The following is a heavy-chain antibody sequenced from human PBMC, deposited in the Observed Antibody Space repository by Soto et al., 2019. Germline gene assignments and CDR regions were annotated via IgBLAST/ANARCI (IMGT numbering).Heavy chain of an antibody. CDR1: GGSISSGGYY. D-gene: IGHD5-18*01. J-gene: IGHJ4*02. CDR3: ARGLGYSYGLRGFYYFDY. V-gene: IGHV4-31*03. CDR2: IYYSGST. Sequence: SETLSLTCTVSGGSISSGGYYWSWIRQHLGKGLEWIGYIYYSGSTYYNPSLKSRVTISVDTSKNQFSLKLSSVTAADTAVYYCARGLGYSYGLRGFYYFDYWGQGTLVTVSS.